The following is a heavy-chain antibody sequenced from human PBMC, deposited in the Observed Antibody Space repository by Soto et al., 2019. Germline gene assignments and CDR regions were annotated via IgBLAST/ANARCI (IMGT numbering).Heavy chain of an antibody. CDR1: GFTFSSFA. J-gene: IGHJ4*02. CDR2: IGNSGGSST. D-gene: IGHD3-3*01. Sequence: EVQLLESGGDLVQPGGSLRLSCAASGFTFSSFAMTWVRQAPGKGLEWVSTIGNSGGSSTYYADSVKGRFTISRDNSKNTLYLQLNSLRAEDTAVYYCAKRADFWSGYLNYFDYWGQGTLVTVSS. CDR3: AKRADFWSGYLNYFDY. V-gene: IGHV3-23*01.